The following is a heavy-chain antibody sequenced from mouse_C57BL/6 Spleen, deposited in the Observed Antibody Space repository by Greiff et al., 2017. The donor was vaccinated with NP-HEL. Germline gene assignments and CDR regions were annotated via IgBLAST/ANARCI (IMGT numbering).Heavy chain of an antibody. D-gene: IGHD2-4*01. CDR2: IDPETGGT. CDR3: TRSYYDYDGDFDY. J-gene: IGHJ2*01. V-gene: IGHV1-15*01. Sequence: VKLMESGAELVRPGASVTLSCKASGYTFTDYEMHWVKQTPVHGLEWIGAIDPETGGTAYNQKFKGKAILTADKSSSTAYMELRSLTSEDSAVYYCTRSYYDYDGDFDYWGQGTTLTVSS. CDR1: GYTFTDYE.